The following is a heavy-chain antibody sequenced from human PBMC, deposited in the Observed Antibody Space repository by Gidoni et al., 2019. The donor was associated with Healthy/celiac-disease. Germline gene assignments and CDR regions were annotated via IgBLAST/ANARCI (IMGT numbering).Heavy chain of an antibody. Sequence: QVQLQESGPGLVKPSQTLSLTCTVSGGSISSGGYYWSWIRQHPGKGLEWIGYIYYSGSTYYNPSLKSRVTISVDTSKNQFSRKLSSVTAADTAVYYCASSRDGYYNGGNYFDYWGQGTLVTVSS. CDR1: GGSISSGGYY. V-gene: IGHV4-31*03. CDR3: ASSRDGYYNGGNYFDY. CDR2: IYYSGST. J-gene: IGHJ4*02. D-gene: IGHD1-26*01.